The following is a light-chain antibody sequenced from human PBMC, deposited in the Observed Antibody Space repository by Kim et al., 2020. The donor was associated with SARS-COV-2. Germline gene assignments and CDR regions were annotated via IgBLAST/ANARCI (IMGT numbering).Light chain of an antibody. J-gene: IGKJ2*01. V-gene: IGKV3-20*01. CDR2: SVS. CDR3: QQYGIAPPYT. CDR1: QSFCRHC. Sequence: SPLERATLSCKPSQSFCRHCLAWYHQKPAQAPRLLIYSVSNRATGIPDRFSGSGSVTDFTLTISRLEPEDFSVYYCQQYGIAPPYTFGQGTKLEI.